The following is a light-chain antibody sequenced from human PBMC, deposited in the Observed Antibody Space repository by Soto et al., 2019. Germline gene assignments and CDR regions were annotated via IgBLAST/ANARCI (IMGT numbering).Light chain of an antibody. CDR3: CSYAGG. CDR2: EVS. J-gene: IGLJ2*01. CDR1: SSDVGSYNL. V-gene: IGLV2-23*02. Sequence: QSALTQPASVSGSPGQSITISCTGTSSDVGSYNLVSWYQQHPGKAPKLMIYEVSKRPSGVSNRFSGSKSGNTASLTISGLQAEDEADYYCCSYAGGVGGGTQLTVL.